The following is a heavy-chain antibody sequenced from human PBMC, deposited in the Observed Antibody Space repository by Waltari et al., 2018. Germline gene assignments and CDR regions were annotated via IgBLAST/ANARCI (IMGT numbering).Heavy chain of an antibody. CDR1: GFIFSRYE. J-gene: IGHJ3*02. CDR3: ARVGPGSGYGGIVNAFDI. Sequence: EVQLVESGGGLVQPGGSLRLSCAASGFIFSRYEMNWVRQAPGQGLEWVSYISSSGSTTYYGGSVKGRFTISRDDAKNSLDLQMNSLRVEDTAVYYCARVGPGSGYGGIVNAFDIWGLGTMITVSS. CDR2: ISSSGSTT. D-gene: IGHD3-22*01. V-gene: IGHV3-48*03.